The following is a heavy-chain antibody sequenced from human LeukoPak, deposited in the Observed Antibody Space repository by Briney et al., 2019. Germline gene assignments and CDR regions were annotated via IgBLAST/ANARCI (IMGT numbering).Heavy chain of an antibody. CDR1: GYSISSGYY. Sequence: SSETLSLTCAVSGYSISSGYYWGWIRQPPGKGLELSGSIYHSGSTYYNPSLKSRVTISVDTSKNQFSLKLSSVTAADTAVYYCARAGGSGSYDYWGQGTLVTVSS. CDR3: ARAGGSGSYDY. J-gene: IGHJ4*02. V-gene: IGHV4-38-2*01. CDR2: IYHSGST. D-gene: IGHD3-10*01.